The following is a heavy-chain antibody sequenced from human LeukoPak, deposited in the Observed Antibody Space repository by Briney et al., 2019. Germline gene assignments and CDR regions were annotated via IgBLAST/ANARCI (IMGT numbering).Heavy chain of an antibody. V-gene: IGHV3-48*01. CDR2: ISSSSSTI. CDR1: GFTFSSYS. J-gene: IGHJ4*02. Sequence: GGSLRLSCAASGFTFSSYSMNWVSQAPGKGLAWVSYISSSSSTIYYADSVKGRFTISRDNAKNSLYLQMNSLRAEDTAVYYCARGALYYDSSAYFDYWGQGTLVPVSS. CDR3: ARGALYYDSSAYFDY. D-gene: IGHD3-22*01.